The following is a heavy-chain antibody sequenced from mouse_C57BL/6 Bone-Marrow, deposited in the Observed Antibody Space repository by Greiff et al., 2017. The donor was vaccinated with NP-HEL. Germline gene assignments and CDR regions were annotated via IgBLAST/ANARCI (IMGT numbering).Heavy chain of an antibody. V-gene: IGHV1-15*01. CDR2: IDPETGGT. Sequence: VKLMESGAELVRPGASVTLSCKASGYTFTDYEMHWVKQTPVHGLEWIGAIDPETGGTAYNQKFKGKAILTADKSSSTAYMELRSLTSEDSAVYYCTRGSYDYDYWYFDVWGTGTTVTVSS. CDR3: TRGSYDYDYWYFDV. CDR1: GYTFTDYE. J-gene: IGHJ1*03. D-gene: IGHD2-4*01.